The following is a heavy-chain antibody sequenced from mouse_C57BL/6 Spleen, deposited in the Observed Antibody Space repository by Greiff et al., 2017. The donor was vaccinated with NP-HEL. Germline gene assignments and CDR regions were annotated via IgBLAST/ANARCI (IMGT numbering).Heavy chain of an antibody. CDR3: ARNRDYGTGFAY. Sequence: VQLVESGPGLVAPSQSLSITCTVSGFSLTSYAISWVRQPPGKGLEWLGVIRTGGGTNYNSALKSRLSISKDNSKSHVFLKMNSLHTDDTARYFCARNRDYGTGFAYWGQGTLVTVSA. CDR1: GFSLTSYA. CDR2: IRTGGGT. V-gene: IGHV2-9-1*01. J-gene: IGHJ3*01. D-gene: IGHD1-1*01.